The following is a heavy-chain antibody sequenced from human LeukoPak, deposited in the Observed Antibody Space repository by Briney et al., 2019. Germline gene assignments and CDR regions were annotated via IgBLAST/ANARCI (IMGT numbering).Heavy chain of an antibody. J-gene: IGHJ2*01. Sequence: SETLSLTCAVYGGSFSGYYWSWIRQPPGKGLEWIGEINHSGTTNYNPSLKSRVTISVDTSKNQFSLRLSSVTAADTAVYYCARRVPGGYFGLWGRGTLVTVSS. CDR1: GGSFSGYY. CDR3: ARRVPGGYFGL. CDR2: INHSGTT. V-gene: IGHV4-34*01. D-gene: IGHD2-8*02.